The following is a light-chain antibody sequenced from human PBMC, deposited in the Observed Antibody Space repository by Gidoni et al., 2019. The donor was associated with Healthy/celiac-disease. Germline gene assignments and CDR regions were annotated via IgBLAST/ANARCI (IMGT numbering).Light chain of an antibody. CDR1: RSNIGAGYD. CDR3: QSYDSSLSGSV. J-gene: IGLJ2*01. CDR2: GNS. Sequence: QPVLTPPPYVPGDPGQRVTLSCTGSRSNIGAGYDVHWYQQLPGTATKPLIYGNSNRPSGVPDRFSGSKSGTSASLAITGLQAEDEADYYCQSYDSSLSGSVFGGGTKLTVL. V-gene: IGLV1-40*01.